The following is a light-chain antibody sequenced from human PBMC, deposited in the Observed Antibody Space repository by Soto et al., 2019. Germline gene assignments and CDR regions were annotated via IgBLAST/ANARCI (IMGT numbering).Light chain of an antibody. J-gene: IGLJ2*01. CDR2: DVS. Sequence: QSALTQPASVSGSPGQSITISCTGTSSDVGGYNYVSWYQQHPGKAPKLMIYDVSNRPSGVSNRFSGSKSGNTASLTISGLQAEDEAGYYCSSYTSSSISYVVFGGGTKLTVL. V-gene: IGLV2-14*01. CDR1: SSDVGGYNY. CDR3: SSYTSSSISYVV.